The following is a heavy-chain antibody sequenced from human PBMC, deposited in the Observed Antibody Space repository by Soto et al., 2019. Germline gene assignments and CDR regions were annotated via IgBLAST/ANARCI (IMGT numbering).Heavy chain of an antibody. CDR3: ASATYRGTNSRGPCDM. J-gene: IGHJ3*02. CDR2: ISYSGTT. D-gene: IGHD1-1*01. Sequence: QVQLQESGPGLVKPSQTLSLTCTVFGDSISSGEYYWSWIRQPPGKGLEWIGYISYSGTTYYNPSLPRRLIISLDTSRTHFSLKLSAVTVADTAVCNCASATYRGTNSRGPCDMWGQGTVVTVSS. V-gene: IGHV4-30-4*01. CDR1: GDSISSGEYY.